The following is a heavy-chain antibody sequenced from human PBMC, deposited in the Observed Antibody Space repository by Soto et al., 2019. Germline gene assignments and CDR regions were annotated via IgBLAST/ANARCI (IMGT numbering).Heavy chain of an antibody. CDR3: AREGSSSGPDYEY. Sequence: EVQLVESGGGLVQPGGSLRLSCAASGLSFSDYYINWVRQAPGKGLEWVGRTRNKASSYTTDYAAFVKGRFTISRDDSKNLIYLQMNSLKTEDTAVYYCAREGSSSGPDYEYWGQGTLVTVSS. CDR1: GLSFSDYY. V-gene: IGHV3-72*01. J-gene: IGHJ4*02. D-gene: IGHD3-22*01. CDR2: TRNKASSYTT.